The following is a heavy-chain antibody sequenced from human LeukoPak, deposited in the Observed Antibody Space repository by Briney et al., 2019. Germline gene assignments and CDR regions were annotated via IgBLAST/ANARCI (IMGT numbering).Heavy chain of an antibody. D-gene: IGHD6-19*01. J-gene: IGHJ4*02. V-gene: IGHV3-23*01. Sequence: SGGSLRLTCAASGFSFSSYAMSWVRQAPGKGLEWVSAISGSAGGTYSAGSVKGRFTISRDNSKNTLYLQMNSLRAEDAAVYYCARGGGYDGLYFDYWGQGTLVTVPS. CDR1: GFSFSSYA. CDR2: ISGSAGGT. CDR3: ARGGGYDGLYFDY.